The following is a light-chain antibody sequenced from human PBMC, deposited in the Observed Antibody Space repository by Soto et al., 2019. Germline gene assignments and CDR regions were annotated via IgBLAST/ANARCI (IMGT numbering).Light chain of an antibody. Sequence: DIQMTQSPSSVSASVGDRFTISCRASQDIGNFLAWYQQTPGKAPRLLIHGASSLSREIPSRFSGGGTGTHFTLTISCLQTEDLATYFCLQTSTFPRTFGQGTKV. CDR3: LQTSTFPRT. J-gene: IGKJ1*01. CDR2: GAS. V-gene: IGKV1-12*01. CDR1: QDIGNF.